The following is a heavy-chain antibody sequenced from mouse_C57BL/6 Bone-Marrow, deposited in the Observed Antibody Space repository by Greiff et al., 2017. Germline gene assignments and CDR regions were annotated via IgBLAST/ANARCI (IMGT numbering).Heavy chain of an antibody. J-gene: IGHJ2*01. CDR3: ARDRGLWFRRDCDY. CDR2: ISDGGRYT. V-gene: IGHV5-4*01. CDR1: GFTFSSYA. D-gene: IGHD2-2*01. Sequence: EVQVVESGGGLVKPGGSLKLSCAASGFTFSSYAMSWVRQTPEKRLEWVATISDGGRYTYYPVHVKGRFTISRDNAKNNLYLQMSHLKSEDTAMYYCARDRGLWFRRDCDYWGQGTTLTVSS.